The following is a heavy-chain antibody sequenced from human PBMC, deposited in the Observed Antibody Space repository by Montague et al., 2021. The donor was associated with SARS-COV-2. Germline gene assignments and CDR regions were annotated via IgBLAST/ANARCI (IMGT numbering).Heavy chain of an antibody. CDR2: ISSSGSTI. CDR1: GFTFSSYE. V-gene: IGHV3-48*03. CDR3: ARDQGGPYYDFWSGYSNYYGMDV. D-gene: IGHD3-3*01. Sequence: SLRLSCAAAGFTFSSYEMNWVCQAPGKGLEWVSYISSSGSTIYYADSVKGRFTISRDNAKNSLYLQMNSLRAEDTAVYYCARDQGGPYYDFWSGYSNYYGMDVWGQGTTVTVSS. J-gene: IGHJ6*02.